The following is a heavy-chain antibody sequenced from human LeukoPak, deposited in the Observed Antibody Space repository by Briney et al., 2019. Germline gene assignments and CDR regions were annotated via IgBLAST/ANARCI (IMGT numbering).Heavy chain of an antibody. CDR3: ASYYGDYYYYYYMDV. J-gene: IGHJ6*03. V-gene: IGHV3-21*01. Sequence: GGSLRLSCAASGFTFSSYSMNWVRQAPGKGLEWVPSISSSSSYIYYADAVKGRFTISRDNAKNSLYLQMNSLRAEDTAVYYCASYYGDYYYYYYMDVWGKGTTVTVSS. D-gene: IGHD4-17*01. CDR2: ISSSSSYI. CDR1: GFTFSSYS.